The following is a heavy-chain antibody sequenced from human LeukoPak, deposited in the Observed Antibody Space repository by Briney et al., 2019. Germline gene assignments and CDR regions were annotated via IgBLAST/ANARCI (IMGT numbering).Heavy chain of an antibody. Sequence: SETLSLTCAVYGGSFSGYDWSWIRQPPGKGLEWIGEINHSGSTNYNPSLKSRVTISVDTSKNQFSLKLSSVTAADTAVYYCASEGSYYCFDYWGQGTLVTVSS. V-gene: IGHV4-34*01. CDR1: GGSFSGYD. CDR3: ASEGSYYCFDY. J-gene: IGHJ4*02. CDR2: INHSGST. D-gene: IGHD1-26*01.